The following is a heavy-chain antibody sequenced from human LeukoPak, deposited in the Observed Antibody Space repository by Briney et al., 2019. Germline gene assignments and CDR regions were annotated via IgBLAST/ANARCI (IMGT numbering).Heavy chain of an antibody. V-gene: IGHV3-30*01. D-gene: IGHD3-22*01. CDR3: ARGQKYYDDSSGLD. CDR1: GFTFIRYA. Sequence: GGSLRLSCAASGFTFIRYAMHWVRQAPGKGLEWVAVISYDGSNKYYADSVKGRFTISRDNSKNTLYLQMNSLRAEDTAVYYCARGQKYYDDSSGLDWGQGTLVTVSS. J-gene: IGHJ4*02. CDR2: ISYDGSNK.